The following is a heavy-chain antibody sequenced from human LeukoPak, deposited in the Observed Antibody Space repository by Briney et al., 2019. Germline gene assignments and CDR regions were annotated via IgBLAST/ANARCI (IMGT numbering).Heavy chain of an antibody. Sequence: GGSLRLSCAASGFTFSSYAMMWVREAPGKGLDWVSTISVSGGSPNYADSVKGRFTISRDNSKNTLFLQMNSLRAEDTALYYCAKGLREYDFWSGYATWGQGTLVTVSS. CDR1: GFTFSSYA. V-gene: IGHV3-23*01. CDR3: AKGLREYDFWSGYAT. CDR2: ISVSGGSP. D-gene: IGHD3-3*01. J-gene: IGHJ5*02.